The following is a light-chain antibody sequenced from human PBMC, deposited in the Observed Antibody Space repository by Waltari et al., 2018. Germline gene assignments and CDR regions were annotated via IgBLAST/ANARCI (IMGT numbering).Light chain of an antibody. J-gene: IGLJ3*02. CDR3: FSYAATSTLWV. V-gene: IGLV2-23*01. Sequence: QSALTQPASVSGSPGQSITISCTGASSDVGIFNLVPWYQQHPGKAPKLMISEGSKRPSGVSHRFSGSKSGNSASLTISGLQAEDEADYYCFSYAATSTLWVFGGGTKLTVL. CDR2: EGS. CDR1: SSDVGIFNL.